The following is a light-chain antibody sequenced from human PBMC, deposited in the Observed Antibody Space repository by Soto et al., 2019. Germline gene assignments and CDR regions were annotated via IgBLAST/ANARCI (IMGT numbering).Light chain of an antibody. V-gene: IGKV1-5*03. CDR3: QQYNDYSWT. J-gene: IGKJ1*01. CDR1: QSIGIW. CDR2: KAS. Sequence: IQMTQSRSTLSASVGDRVAITCRASQSIGIWLAWYQKKPGKAPRFLIYKASTLQTGVPSRFSGSGSGTEFTLTISSLQPDDFATYYCQQYNDYSWTFGQGTKVEIK.